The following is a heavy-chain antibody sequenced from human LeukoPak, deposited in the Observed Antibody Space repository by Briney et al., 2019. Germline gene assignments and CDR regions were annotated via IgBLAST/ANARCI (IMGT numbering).Heavy chain of an antibody. J-gene: IGHJ4*02. Sequence: PSETLSLTCAVYGGSFSGYYWSWIRQPPGKGLEWIGETNHSGSTNYNPSLKSRVTISVDTSKNQFSLKLSSVTAADTAVYYCARRGLQYRRERRYYFDYWGQGTLVTVSS. V-gene: IGHV4-34*01. D-gene: IGHD4-11*01. CDR1: GGSFSGYY. CDR3: ARRGLQYRRERRYYFDY. CDR2: TNHSGST.